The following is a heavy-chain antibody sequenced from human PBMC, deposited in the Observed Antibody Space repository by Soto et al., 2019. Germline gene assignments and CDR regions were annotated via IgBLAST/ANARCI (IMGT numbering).Heavy chain of an antibody. D-gene: IGHD3-22*01. V-gene: IGHV4-39*01. J-gene: IGHJ5*02. Sequence: QLQLQESGPGLVKPSETLSLTCTVSGGSISSSSYYWGWIRQPPGKGLEWIGSIYYSGSTYYNPSLKSRVTISVDTSKNQFSLKLSSVTAADTAVYYCARRYSSGYARFDPWGQGTLVTVSS. CDR3: ARRYSSGYARFDP. CDR1: GGSISSSSYY. CDR2: IYYSGST.